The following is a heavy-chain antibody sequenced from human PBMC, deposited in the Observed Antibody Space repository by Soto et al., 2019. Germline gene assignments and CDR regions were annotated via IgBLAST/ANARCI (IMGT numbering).Heavy chain of an antibody. Sequence: GGSLRLSCVASEFTFSTYAMSWVRQAPGKGLEWVSAISGSGGTTYYADSVKGRFTISRDNSKNTLYLQMNSLRDEDTATYYYAREIATDSVRFDYWGQGTLVTVSS. J-gene: IGHJ4*02. CDR2: ISGSGGTT. CDR3: AREIATDSVRFDY. D-gene: IGHD3-10*01. CDR1: EFTFSTYA. V-gene: IGHV3-23*01.